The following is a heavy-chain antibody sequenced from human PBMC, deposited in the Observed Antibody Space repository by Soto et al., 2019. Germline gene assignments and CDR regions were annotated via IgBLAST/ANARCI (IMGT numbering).Heavy chain of an antibody. V-gene: IGHV1-46*02. CDR2: INTRGGTT. D-gene: IGHD4-17*01. Sequence: QVQLVQSGAEVRKPGASVRLSCKASGYTFNRFYLHWVRQAPGQGLEWMGIINTRGGTTAYAQNFGGRLTVTRDTSTSTLSTELSNLRYEDTAVYYCASGPDDSDVPRWDYWGQGTRVTVSS. J-gene: IGHJ4*02. CDR1: GYTFNRFY. CDR3: ASGPDDSDVPRWDY.